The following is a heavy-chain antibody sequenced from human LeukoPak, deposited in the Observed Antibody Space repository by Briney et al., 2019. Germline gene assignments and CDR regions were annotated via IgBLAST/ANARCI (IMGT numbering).Heavy chain of an antibody. CDR2: INPSSDGK. CDR3: ARVAVASRPKWFDP. CDR1: GYIFTSYH. Sequence: ASVKVSCKASGYIFTSYHIHWVRQAPGQGLEWVGIINPSSDGKSYAQRFQGRVTFTRDTSTSTAYMELRSLTSEDTAVYFCARVAVASRPKWFDPWGQGTLVTVSS. V-gene: IGHV1-46*01. J-gene: IGHJ5*02. D-gene: IGHD6-6*01.